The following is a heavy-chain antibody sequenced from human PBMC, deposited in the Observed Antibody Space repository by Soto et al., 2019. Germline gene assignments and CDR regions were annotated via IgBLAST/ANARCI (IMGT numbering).Heavy chain of an antibody. V-gene: IGHV3-53*01. CDR2: IYSGGNT. Sequence: PGGSLRLSCTASGFTVSSNYMTWVRQAPGKGLEWVSVIYSGGNTYYADSVKGRFTSSRDKSKNTLYLQMNSLRAEDTAVYYCAGATGREWGQGTLVTVSS. D-gene: IGHD1-1*01. J-gene: IGHJ4*02. CDR3: AGATGRE. CDR1: GFTVSSNY.